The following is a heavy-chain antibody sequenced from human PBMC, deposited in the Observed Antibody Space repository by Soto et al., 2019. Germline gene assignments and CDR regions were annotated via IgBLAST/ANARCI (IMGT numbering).Heavy chain of an antibody. Sequence: GGSLRLSCAASGFTFSSDAMSWVRQAPGKGLEWVSTVSGNGRSTFYADSVKGRFTISRDNSKNTLYLQMNSLRAEDTAVYYCAKWGNGAPLDFWGQGTLVTVSS. CDR1: GFTFSSDA. D-gene: IGHD2-8*01. CDR2: VSGNGRST. J-gene: IGHJ4*02. CDR3: AKWGNGAPLDF. V-gene: IGHV3-23*01.